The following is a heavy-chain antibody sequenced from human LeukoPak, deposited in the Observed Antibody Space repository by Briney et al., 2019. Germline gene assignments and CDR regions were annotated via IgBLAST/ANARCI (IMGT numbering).Heavy chain of an antibody. CDR1: EGSISGHY. CDR3: ARGETETLTSGGPYHYINV. D-gene: IGHD5-24*01. CDR2: MFPSGNT. J-gene: IGHJ6*03. Sequence: PSETLSLTCTVSEGSISGHYWCWIRQPAGKGLEWIGRMFPSGNTNYNPSPRSRVTMSRDTSKNQFSLKLNSVTAADTAVYDGARGETETLTSGGPYHYINVWGKGTTVTVSS. V-gene: IGHV4-4*07.